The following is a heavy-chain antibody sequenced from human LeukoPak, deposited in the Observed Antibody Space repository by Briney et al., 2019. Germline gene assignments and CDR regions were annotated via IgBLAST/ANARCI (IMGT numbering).Heavy chain of an antibody. CDR1: GDSVSSNSAA. CDR2: TYYRSKWYN. V-gene: IGHV6-1*01. J-gene: IGHJ6*02. Sequence: SQTLSLTCAISGDSVSSNSAAWNWIRQSPSRGLEWLGRTYYRSKWYNDYAVSVKSRITINPDTSKNQFSLQLNSVTPEDTAVYYCARVLYDFWSGYYPYYYYYGMDVWGQGTTVTVSS. CDR3: ARVLYDFWSGYYPYYYYYGMDV. D-gene: IGHD3-3*01.